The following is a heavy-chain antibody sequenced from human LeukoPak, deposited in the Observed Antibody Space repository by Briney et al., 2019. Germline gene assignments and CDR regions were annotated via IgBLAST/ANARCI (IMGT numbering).Heavy chain of an antibody. V-gene: IGHV3-33*08. D-gene: IGHD6-6*01. CDR2: IWYDGSNK. CDR1: GFTFSSYW. CDR3: ARGGYSSSSAFDY. J-gene: IGHJ4*02. Sequence: GGSLRLSCAASGFTFSSYWMHWVRQAPGKGLEWVAVIWYDGSNKYYADSVKGRFTISRDNSKNTLYLQMNSLRAEDTAVYYCARGGYSSSSAFDYWGQGTLVTVSS.